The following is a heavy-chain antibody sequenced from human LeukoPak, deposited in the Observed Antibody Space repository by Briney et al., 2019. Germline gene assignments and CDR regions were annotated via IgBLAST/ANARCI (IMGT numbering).Heavy chain of an antibody. CDR3: ARDTARWGSSWYGNWFDP. CDR2: ISSSGSTI. D-gene: IGHD6-13*01. Sequence: GGSLRLSCAASGFTFSDYYMSWIRQAPGKGLEWVSYISSSGSTIYYADSVKGRFTISRDNAKNSLYLQTNSLRAEDTAVYYCARDTARWGSSWYGNWFDPWAREPWSPSPQ. CDR1: GFTFSDYY. J-gene: IGHJ5*02. V-gene: IGHV3-11*01.